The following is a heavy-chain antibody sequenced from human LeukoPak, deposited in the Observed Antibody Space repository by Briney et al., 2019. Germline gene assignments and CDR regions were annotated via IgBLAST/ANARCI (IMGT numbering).Heavy chain of an antibody. CDR2: ISYDGSNK. D-gene: IGHD5-18*01. CDR3: ASRYSYGYSLDY. Sequence: GRSLRLSCAASGFTFSSYGMHWVRQAPGKGLEWVAVISYDGSNKYYADSVKGRFTITRDNSKNTLYLQMNSLRGEDTAVYYCASRYSYGYSLDYWGQGTLVTVSS. V-gene: IGHV3-30*03. J-gene: IGHJ4*02. CDR1: GFTFSSYG.